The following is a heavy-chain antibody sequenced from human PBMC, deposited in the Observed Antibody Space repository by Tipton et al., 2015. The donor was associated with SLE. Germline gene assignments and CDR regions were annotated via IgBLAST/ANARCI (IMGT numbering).Heavy chain of an antibody. CDR3: ARDGRGYCDNSGCSEYHWFDP. CDR2: FYTYGST. J-gene: IGHJ5*02. D-gene: IGHD2-15*01. V-gene: IGHV4-4*07. CDR1: GGSIGNNY. Sequence: TLSLTCTVSGGSIGNNYWNWIRQSTGKGLEWIGRFYTYGSTRPKPSLESRLSPSFESRVTMSVDPSKNQFSLTLMSVTAADTAVYFCARDGRGYCDNSGCSEYHWFDPWGQGTLVTVSS.